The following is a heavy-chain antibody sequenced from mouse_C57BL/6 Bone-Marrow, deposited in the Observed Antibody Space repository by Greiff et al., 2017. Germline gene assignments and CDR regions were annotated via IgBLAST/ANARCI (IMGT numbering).Heavy chain of an antibody. J-gene: IGHJ2*01. CDR3: SRHGYYVGY. CDR1: GFTFSSYG. CDR2: ICSGGSYP. V-gene: IGHV5-6*02. Sequence: DVKLVEPGGDLVKPGGSLKLSCAASGFTFSSYGMSWVRQTPDKRLEWVATICSGGSYPYYPDSVKGRFTLSSDNSKNPLYLHMSSLRSEDTAMYYCSRHGYYVGYWGQGTTLTVSS. D-gene: IGHD2-2*01.